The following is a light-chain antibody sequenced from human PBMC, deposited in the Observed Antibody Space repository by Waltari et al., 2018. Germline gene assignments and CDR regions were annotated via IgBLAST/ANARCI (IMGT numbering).Light chain of an antibody. CDR2: GVN. J-gene: IGKJ1*01. V-gene: IGKV1-39*01. CDR1: QSVHND. Sequence: DIQMTQSPSSLSASVGDRVTITCRASQSVHNDLNWYQQKPGTAPRVLIYGVNNLQGGVPSRFSGSGSGTHFTLTISSLQPEDFGTYYCQHTYNTPWTFGQGTRVEMK. CDR3: QHTYNTPWT.